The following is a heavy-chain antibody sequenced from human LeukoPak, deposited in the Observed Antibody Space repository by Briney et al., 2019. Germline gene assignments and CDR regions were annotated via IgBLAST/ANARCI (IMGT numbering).Heavy chain of an antibody. V-gene: IGHV3-33*01. CDR3: ARYGGYCSGGGCYGDAFNI. J-gene: IGHJ3*02. CDR2: IWYDGSNK. CDR1: GFPFSGYG. Sequence: GGALRLSCETSGFPFSGYGMHSVRQAPRKGLEWVAVIWYDGSNKYYADSVKGRFTISRDNSKNTLYLQMNSLRAEDTAVYYCARYGGYCSGGGCYGDAFNIWGQGTMVTVSS. D-gene: IGHD2-15*01.